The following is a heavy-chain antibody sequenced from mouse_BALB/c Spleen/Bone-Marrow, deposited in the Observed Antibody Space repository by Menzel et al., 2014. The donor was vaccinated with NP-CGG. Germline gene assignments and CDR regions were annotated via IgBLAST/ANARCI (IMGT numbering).Heavy chain of an antibody. CDR2: INPSNGRT. V-gene: IGHV1S81*02. CDR3: ARERYDYDWKDY. J-gene: IGHJ2*01. Sequence: SGAELVKPGASVKLSCKASGYTFTSYWMHWVKQRPGQGLEWIGEINPSNGRTNYNEKFKSKATLTVDKSSSTAYMHISSLTSEDSAVYYCARERYDYDWKDYWGQGTTLTVSS. CDR1: GYTFTSYW. D-gene: IGHD2-4*01.